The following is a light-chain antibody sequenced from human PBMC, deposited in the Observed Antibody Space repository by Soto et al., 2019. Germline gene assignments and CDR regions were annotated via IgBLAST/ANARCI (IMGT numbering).Light chain of an antibody. CDR3: QQYGSSRWT. V-gene: IGKV3-20*01. CDR2: GSS. J-gene: IGKJ1*01. CDR1: QSVSSAY. Sequence: EIVLTQSPGTLSLSPGERATLSCRASQSVSSAYLAWYQQKLGQAPRLLTYGSSNRATGIPDRFSGSGSGTDFTLTISRLEPEDFAVYYCQQYGSSRWTFGQGTKVEIK.